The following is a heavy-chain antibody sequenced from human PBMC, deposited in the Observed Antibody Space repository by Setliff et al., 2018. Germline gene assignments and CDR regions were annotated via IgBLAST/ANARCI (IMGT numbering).Heavy chain of an antibody. J-gene: IGHJ5*02. CDR1: GGTFSRYA. D-gene: IGHD3-10*01. Sequence: ASVKVSFKASGGTFSRYAISWVRQAPGQGLEWMGGSIPMYRTTTYAQKFQGRVTITTDESTSTAYMDLSSLTSDDTAIYYCAREKGYYNSGSYKYWFDPWGQGTLVTVS. CDR2: SIPMYRTT. CDR3: AREKGYYNSGSYKYWFDP. V-gene: IGHV1-69*05.